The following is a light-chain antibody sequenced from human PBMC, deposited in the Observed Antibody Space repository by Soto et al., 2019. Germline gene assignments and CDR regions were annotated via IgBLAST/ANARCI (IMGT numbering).Light chain of an antibody. CDR1: QSVSSN. CDR2: GAS. Sequence: EIVMTHSPATLSVCPWERATLSCRASQSVSSNLAWYQQKPGQAPRLLIYGASTRATDVPARFSGSGSGTEFTLTISSLQSEDFAVYYCQQYNNWPETFGQGTKVDI. CDR3: QQYNNWPET. J-gene: IGKJ1*01. V-gene: IGKV3-15*01.